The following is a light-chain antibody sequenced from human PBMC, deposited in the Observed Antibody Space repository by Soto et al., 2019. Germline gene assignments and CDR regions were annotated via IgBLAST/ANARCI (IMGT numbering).Light chain of an antibody. V-gene: IGKV3-15*01. CDR1: KSVSSN. CDR3: QQYKRWRLT. CDR2: GAS. J-gene: IGKJ1*01. Sequence: DIVMTQSPAALSVSPGGRAPLSSGASKSVSSNLACYQQKRGQAPRLLIYGASTRVIGIPARFSGSGSGTEFTLTICSLQSEDFALYCCQQYKRWRLTFAQGTKVDIK.